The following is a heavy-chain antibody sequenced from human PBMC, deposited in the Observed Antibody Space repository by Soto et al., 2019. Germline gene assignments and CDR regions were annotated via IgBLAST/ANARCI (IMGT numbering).Heavy chain of an antibody. J-gene: IGHJ3*02. V-gene: IGHV1-3*03. D-gene: IGHD5-12*01. CDR2: INAGNGNT. Sequence: ASVKVSCKASGYTFTGYAMHWVRQAPGQRLEWMGWINAGNGNTKYSQKFQGRVTITRDTSASTAYMELSSLRAEDMAVYYCARVSARGQAAFDIWGQGTMVTVSS. CDR1: GYTFTGYA. CDR3: ARVSARGQAAFDI.